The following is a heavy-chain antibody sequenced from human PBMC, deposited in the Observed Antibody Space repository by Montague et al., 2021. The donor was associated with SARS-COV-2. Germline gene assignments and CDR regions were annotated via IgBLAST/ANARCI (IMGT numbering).Heavy chain of an antibody. V-gene: IGHV4-59*01. CDR1: GGSISSYY. Sequence: SETLSLTCTVSGGSISSYYWSWIRQPPGKGLEWIGYIYYSGSTSYNPSLKSRVTISVDTSKNQFSLKLSSVTAADTAVYYCARCITIFGVVGSWFDPWGQGTLVTVSS. J-gene: IGHJ5*02. CDR2: IYYSGST. CDR3: ARCITIFGVVGSWFDP. D-gene: IGHD3-3*01.